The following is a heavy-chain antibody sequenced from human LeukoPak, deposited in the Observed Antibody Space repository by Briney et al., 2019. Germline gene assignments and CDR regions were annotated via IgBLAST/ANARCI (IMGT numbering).Heavy chain of an antibody. D-gene: IGHD3-3*01. Sequence: PWASVKVSCKASGGTFSSYAISWVRQAPGQGLEWMGGIIPIFGTANYAQKFQGRVTITADESTSTAYMELSSLRAEDTAVYYCARYYGAISPNWGQGTLVTVSS. J-gene: IGHJ4*02. V-gene: IGHV1-69*13. CDR2: IIPIFGTA. CDR1: GGTFSSYA. CDR3: ARYYGAISPN.